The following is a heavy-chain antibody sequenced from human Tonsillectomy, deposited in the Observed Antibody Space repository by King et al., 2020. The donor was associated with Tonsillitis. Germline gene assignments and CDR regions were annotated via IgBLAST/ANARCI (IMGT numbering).Heavy chain of an antibody. D-gene: IGHD3-9*01. Sequence: QLVQSGAEVKKPGESLRISCQGSTYSFSSYWISWVRQMPGKGLEWMGRIDPSDSYTEYSPAFQGHATIPADWSSRTAYVQWSSLKASDTAIYYCARHAARYGDPDDALDVWGQGTMVTVSS. V-gene: IGHV5-10-1*03. CDR1: TYSFSSYW. CDR3: ARHAARYGDPDDALDV. CDR2: IDPSDSYT. J-gene: IGHJ3*01.